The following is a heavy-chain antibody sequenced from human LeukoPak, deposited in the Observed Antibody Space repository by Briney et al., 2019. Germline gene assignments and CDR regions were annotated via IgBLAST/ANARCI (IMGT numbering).Heavy chain of an antibody. CDR2: INHSGST. V-gene: IGHV4-34*08. CDR3: AGLDYGDYWFDP. J-gene: IGHJ5*02. D-gene: IGHD4-17*01. Sequence: GSLRLSCVASGFTFGKYWMSWVRQAPGKGLEWIGEINHSGSTNYNPSLKSRVTISVDTSKNQFSLKLSSVTAADTAVYYCAGLDYGDYWFDPWGQGTLVTVSS. CDR1: GFTFGKYW.